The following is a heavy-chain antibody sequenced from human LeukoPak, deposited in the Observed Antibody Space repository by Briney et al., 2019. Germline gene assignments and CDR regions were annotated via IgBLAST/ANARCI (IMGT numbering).Heavy chain of an antibody. J-gene: IGHJ1*01. V-gene: IGHV3-23*01. D-gene: IGHD6-13*01. Sequence: GGSLRLSCAASGFTFSSYAMSWVRQAPGKGLEWVSAISGSGGSTYYADSVKGRFTISRDNSKNTLYLQMNSLRAEDTAVYYCAKDSRIAAAGTPAEYFQHWGQGTLVTVSS. CDR3: AKDSRIAAAGTPAEYFQH. CDR2: ISGSGGST. CDR1: GFTFSSYA.